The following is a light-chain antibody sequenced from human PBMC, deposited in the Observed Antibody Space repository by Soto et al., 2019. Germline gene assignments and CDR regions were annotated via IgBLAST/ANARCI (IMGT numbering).Light chain of an antibody. Sequence: DVQMTQSPSTLSASVGDRVSITCRASQPIRKWLAWYQQKPGRVPKLLIYTASSLESGVPSWFSCSGYGTEFTLTCCSLQPDDFATYYCQQFDAAPWTFGLETTVDIK. J-gene: IGKJ1*01. CDR3: QQFDAAPWT. CDR2: TAS. CDR1: QPIRKW. V-gene: IGKV1-5*03.